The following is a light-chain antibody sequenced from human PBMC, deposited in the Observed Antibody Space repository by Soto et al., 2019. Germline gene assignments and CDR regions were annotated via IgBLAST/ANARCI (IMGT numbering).Light chain of an antibody. J-gene: IGLJ3*02. Sequence: SALTQPASVSGSLGQSITISCTGTSGDIGIYNFVSWFQQHPGKAPKLMIYEVSNRPSGVSNRFSASKSGNTASLTISGLQAEDEADYYCTSYTRSSTWVFGGGTKLTVL. CDR1: SGDIGIYNF. CDR2: EVS. V-gene: IGLV2-14*01. CDR3: TSYTRSSTWV.